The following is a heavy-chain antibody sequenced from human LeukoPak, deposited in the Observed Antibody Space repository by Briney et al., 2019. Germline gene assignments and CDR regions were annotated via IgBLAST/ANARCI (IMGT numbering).Heavy chain of an antibody. CDR1: GFAFRSYS. D-gene: IGHD3-22*01. CDR3: TRDRDDDSSGSIDDAFDI. Sequence: PGGSLRLSCATSGFAFRSYSMNWVRQAPGKGLEWVSSISSRSSYIYYADSVKARFTISRDSSKNSLYLQMNSLRAEDTAVYYCTRDRDDDSSGSIDDAFDIWGQGTMVTVSS. V-gene: IGHV3-21*01. J-gene: IGHJ3*02. CDR2: ISSRSSYI.